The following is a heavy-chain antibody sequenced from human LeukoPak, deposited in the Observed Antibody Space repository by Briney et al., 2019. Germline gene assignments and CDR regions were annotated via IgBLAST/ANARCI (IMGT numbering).Heavy chain of an antibody. J-gene: IGHJ4*02. V-gene: IGHV4-4*07. CDR2: IYTSGST. CDR1: GGSISSYY. CDR3: ASSHDYDSSGYFVGYYFDY. D-gene: IGHD3-22*01. Sequence: SETLSLTCTVPGGSISSYYWGGIRQPAGKALEWIGRIYTSGSTTYNPSLTSRVTMSVDTSKNQFSLKLSSVTAPDTAVYYCASSHDYDSSGYFVGYYFDYWGQGTLVTVSS.